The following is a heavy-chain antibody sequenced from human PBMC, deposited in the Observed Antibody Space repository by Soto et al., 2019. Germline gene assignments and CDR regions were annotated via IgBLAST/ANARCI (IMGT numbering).Heavy chain of an antibody. CDR2: INPNSGGT. Sequence: GASVKVSCKASGYTFTGYYIHWVRQAPGQGLEWMGWINPNSGGTNYAQKFQGWVTMTRDTSISTAYMELSRLRSDDTAVYYCARDHYTAMANLGGYYYYGMDVWGQGTTVTV. V-gene: IGHV1-2*04. D-gene: IGHD5-18*01. CDR3: ARDHYTAMANLGGYYYYGMDV. CDR1: GYTFTGYY. J-gene: IGHJ6*02.